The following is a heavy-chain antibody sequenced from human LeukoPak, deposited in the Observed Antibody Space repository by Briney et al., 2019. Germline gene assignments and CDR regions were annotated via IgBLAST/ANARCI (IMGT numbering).Heavy chain of an antibody. CDR3: ASPQRDFGRRYAFDL. V-gene: IGHV1-2*02. J-gene: IGHJ3*01. CDR1: GYTFTGYY. CDR2: INPNSGDT. D-gene: IGHD2/OR15-2a*01. Sequence: GASVRVSCKASGYTFTGYYMHWVRQAPGQGLEWMGWINPNSGDTNYAQKFQGRVTMTRDTSISTAYMELSRLRSDDTAVYYCASPQRDFGRRYAFDLWGHGTMVTVSS.